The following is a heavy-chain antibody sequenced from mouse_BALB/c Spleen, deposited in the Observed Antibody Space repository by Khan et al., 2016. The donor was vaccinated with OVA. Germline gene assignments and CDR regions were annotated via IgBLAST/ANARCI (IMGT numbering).Heavy chain of an antibody. V-gene: IGHV5-17*02. Sequence: EVELVESGGGLVQPGGSRKLSCAASGFTFSSYGMHWVRQAPEKGLEWVAYISGDSSTIYYTDTVKGRFTISRDNLKNTLSLQMTSLMSEDTAMYYCATSYDYGYYFNYWGPGTTLTVSS. J-gene: IGHJ2*01. D-gene: IGHD1-1*01. CDR2: ISGDSSTI. CDR1: GFTFSSYG. CDR3: ATSYDYGYYFNY.